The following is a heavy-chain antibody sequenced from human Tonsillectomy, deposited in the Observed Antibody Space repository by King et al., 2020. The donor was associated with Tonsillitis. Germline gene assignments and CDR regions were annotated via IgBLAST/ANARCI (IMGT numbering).Heavy chain of an antibody. J-gene: IGHJ4*02. V-gene: IGHV4-38-2*01. Sequence: QLQESGPGLVKHSETLSLTCAVSAYSISSDYYWGWIRQPPGKGLEWIGSKFRSGTTYNNPSLKSRVTISIDTSKNHFSLRLSSVTAADTAVYYCARAGDSSASFDYWGQGTLVTVSS. D-gene: IGHD3-22*01. CDR2: KFRSGTT. CDR1: AYSISSDYY. CDR3: ARAGDSSASFDY.